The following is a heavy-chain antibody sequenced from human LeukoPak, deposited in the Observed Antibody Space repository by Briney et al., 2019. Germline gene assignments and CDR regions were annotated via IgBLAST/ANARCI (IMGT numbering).Heavy chain of an antibody. D-gene: IGHD5-18*01. J-gene: IGHJ4*02. CDR3: ASAGYSYGAFFD. CDR2: ISGSGGST. CDR1: GFSFDDYG. V-gene: IGHV3-23*01. Sequence: GGSLRLSCAASGFSFDDYGMSWVRQAPGKGLEWVSAISGSGGSTYSADSVKGRFTISRDNSKNTVYLQMSSLRAGDTAVYYCASAGYSYGAFFDWGQGTLVTVSS.